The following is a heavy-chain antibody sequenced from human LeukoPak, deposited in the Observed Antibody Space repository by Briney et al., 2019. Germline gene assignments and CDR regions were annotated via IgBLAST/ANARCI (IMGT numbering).Heavy chain of an antibody. CDR1: GFTFSSYA. Sequence: PGGSLRLSCAASGFTFSSYAMSWVRQAPGKGLEWVSAISGSGGSTYYADSVKGRFTISRDNSKNTLYLQMNSLRAEDTAVYYCAKDTYQLLGGGEYFDYWGQGTLVTVSS. D-gene: IGHD2-2*01. CDR2: ISGSGGST. CDR3: AKDTYQLLGGGEYFDY. J-gene: IGHJ4*02. V-gene: IGHV3-23*01.